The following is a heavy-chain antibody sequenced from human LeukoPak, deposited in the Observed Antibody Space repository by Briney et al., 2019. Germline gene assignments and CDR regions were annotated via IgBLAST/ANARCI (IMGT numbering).Heavy chain of an antibody. CDR3: ARQILPDYYDSSGFAIDY. D-gene: IGHD3-22*01. CDR2: IYYSGST. J-gene: IGHJ4*02. CDR1: GGSISSSSYY. V-gene: IGHV4-39*01. Sequence: SETLSLTCTVSGGSISSSSYYWGWIRQPPGKGLEWIGSIYYSGSTYYNPSLKSRVTISVDTSKNQFSLKLSSVTAADTAVYYCARQILPDYYDSSGFAIDYWGQGTLVTVSS.